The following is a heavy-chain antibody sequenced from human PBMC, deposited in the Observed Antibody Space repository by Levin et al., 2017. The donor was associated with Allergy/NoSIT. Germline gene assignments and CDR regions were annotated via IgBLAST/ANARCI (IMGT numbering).Heavy chain of an antibody. Sequence: GESLKISCAASGFTFSSYWMSWVRQAPGKGLEWVANIKQDGSEKYYVDSVKGRFTISRDNAKNSLYLQMNSLRAEDTAVYYCARVKYTPQWLAHFDYWGQGTLVTVSS. D-gene: IGHD6-19*01. V-gene: IGHV3-7*04. J-gene: IGHJ4*02. CDR2: IKQDGSEK. CDR3: ARVKYTPQWLAHFDY. CDR1: GFTFSSYW.